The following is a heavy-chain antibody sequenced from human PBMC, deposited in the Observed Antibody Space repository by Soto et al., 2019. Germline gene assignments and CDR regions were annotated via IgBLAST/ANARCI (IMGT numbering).Heavy chain of an antibody. CDR3: AKVRADYYDSSGPIDY. V-gene: IGHV3-23*01. D-gene: IGHD3-22*01. CDR2: ISGSGGST. J-gene: IGHJ4*02. Sequence: GGSLRLSCAASGFPFSAFAMNWVRQAPGKGLEWVSAISGSGGSTYYGDSVKGRFTISRDNSKNTLYLQMNSLRAEDTAVYYCAKVRADYYDSSGPIDYWGQGTLVTVSS. CDR1: GFPFSAFA.